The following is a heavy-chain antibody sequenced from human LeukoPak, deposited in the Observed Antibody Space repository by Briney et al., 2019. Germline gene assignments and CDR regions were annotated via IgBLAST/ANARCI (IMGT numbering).Heavy chain of an antibody. CDR1: GFTFSSYW. J-gene: IGHJ4*02. CDR3: ARDADWFNLDY. Sequence: PGGSLRLSCAASGFTFSSYWVSWVRQAPGKGLEWVANIKQDGSEKHYVDSVKGRFTISRDNAKNSLYLQMNSLRAEDTAVYYCARDADWFNLDYWGQGTLVTVSS. V-gene: IGHV3-7*04. D-gene: IGHD3/OR15-3a*01. CDR2: IKQDGSEK.